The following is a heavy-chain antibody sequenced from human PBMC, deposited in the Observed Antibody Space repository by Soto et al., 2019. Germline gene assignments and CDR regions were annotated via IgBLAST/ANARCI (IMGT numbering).Heavy chain of an antibody. Sequence: ALRLSCAASGFTISGHWMHWVRRAPGKGLVWVSRINSVGSSTNYADSVKGRFTISRDNAKNTLYLEMNSLRAEDTAVYYCAREVAPAAMPPSSLMDVWGQGTTVTVSS. V-gene: IGHV3-74*01. J-gene: IGHJ6*02. D-gene: IGHD2-2*01. CDR1: GFTISGHW. CDR2: INSVGSST. CDR3: AREVAPAAMPPSSLMDV.